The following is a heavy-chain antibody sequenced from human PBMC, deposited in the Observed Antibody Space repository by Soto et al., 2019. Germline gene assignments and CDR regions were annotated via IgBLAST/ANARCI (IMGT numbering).Heavy chain of an antibody. CDR3: ASDKSYSRAYDYCYIGL. V-gene: IGHV1-69*06. D-gene: IGHD3-22*01. CDR2: IIPIFGTA. CDR1: EDTFRNYA. Sequence: QVELVQSGAEVKKPGSSVKVACKASEDTFRNYAISWVRQAPGQGLEWMGWIIPIFGTANYAQKFQCRVTINADISANTVYLELKSLRSEYPAVSYCASDKSYSRAYDYCYIGLGGRGTLVTVSS. J-gene: IGHJ2*01.